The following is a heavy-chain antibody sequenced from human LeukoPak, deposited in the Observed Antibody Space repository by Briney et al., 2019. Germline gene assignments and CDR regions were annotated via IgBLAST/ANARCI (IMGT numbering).Heavy chain of an antibody. V-gene: IGHV1-2*02. Sequence: ASVKVSCKASGYTFTGYYIHWVRQAPGQGLEWMGWINPNSGGTNYAQKFQGRVTMTRDTSISTAYMELSRLRSDDTAVYYCARDRVTYYYDSSGENDYWGQGTLVTVSS. D-gene: IGHD3-22*01. CDR3: ARDRVTYYYDSSGENDY. CDR2: INPNSGGT. J-gene: IGHJ4*02. CDR1: GYTFTGYY.